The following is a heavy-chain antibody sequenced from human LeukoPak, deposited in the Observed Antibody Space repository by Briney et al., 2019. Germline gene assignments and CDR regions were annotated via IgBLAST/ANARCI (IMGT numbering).Heavy chain of an antibody. CDR1: GGSISSYY. Sequence: SETLSLTCTVSGGSISSYYWSWIRQPAGKGLEWIGRIYTSGSTNYNPSLKSRVTVSVDTSKNQFSLKLSSVTAADTAVYYCAREAYYYDSSGQNTLGYWGQGTLVTVSS. V-gene: IGHV4-4*07. D-gene: IGHD3-22*01. CDR3: AREAYYYDSSGQNTLGY. J-gene: IGHJ4*02. CDR2: IYTSGST.